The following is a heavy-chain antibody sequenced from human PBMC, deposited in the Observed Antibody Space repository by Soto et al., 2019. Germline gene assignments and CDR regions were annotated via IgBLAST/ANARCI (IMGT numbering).Heavy chain of an antibody. CDR3: AKTITMIVVAPLNDAFDI. CDR1: GYSFTSYW. V-gene: IGHV5-10-1*01. D-gene: IGHD3-22*01. J-gene: IGHJ3*02. CDR2: IDPSDSYT. Sequence: GESLKISCKGSGYSFTSYWISWVRQMPGKGLEWMGRIDPSDSYTNYSPSFQGHVTISADKSISTAYLQWSSLKASDTAMYYCAKTITMIVVAPLNDAFDIWGQGIMVTVSS.